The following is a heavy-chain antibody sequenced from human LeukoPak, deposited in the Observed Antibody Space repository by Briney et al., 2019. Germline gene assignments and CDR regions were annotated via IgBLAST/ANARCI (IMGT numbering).Heavy chain of an antibody. CDR2: ISAYSANT. D-gene: IGHD3-22*01. CDR3: ARSSVYYYDSSGYSFDWFDP. Sequence: ASVKVSCKASGFTFTRYGITWVRQAPGQGLEWMGWISAYSANTNYAQKFQGRVTMTTDTSTSTAYMELRSLRSEDTAVYYCARSSVYYYDSSGYSFDWFDPWGQGTLVTVSS. CDR1: GFTFTRYG. J-gene: IGHJ5*02. V-gene: IGHV1-18*01.